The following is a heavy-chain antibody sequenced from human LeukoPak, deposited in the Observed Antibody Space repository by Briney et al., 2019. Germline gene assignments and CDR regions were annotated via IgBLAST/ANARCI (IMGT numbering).Heavy chain of an antibody. D-gene: IGHD3-16*01. V-gene: IGHV4-59*01. J-gene: IGHJ4*02. CDR3: ASTLITFGGLMTFYFDS. Sequence: SETLSLTCTISGASISDYCWSWIRQSPGKGLEWIGYIYSSESTNYNPSLNSRVTISVDTSKKHFSLKLTSVTAADTAVYYCASTLITFGGLMTFYFDSWGQGTLVTVSS. CDR2: IYSSEST. CDR1: GASISDYC.